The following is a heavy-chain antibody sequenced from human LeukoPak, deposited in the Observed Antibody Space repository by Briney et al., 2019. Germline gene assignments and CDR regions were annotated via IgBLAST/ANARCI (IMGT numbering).Heavy chain of an antibody. D-gene: IGHD2-2*01. V-gene: IGHV1-69*04. J-gene: IGHJ4*02. Sequence: SVKVSCKASGGTFSSYAISWVRQAPGQGLEWMGRIIPILGIANYAQKFQGRVTITADKSTSTAYMELSSLRSEDTAVYYCARDGEYCSSTSCYGYWGQGTLVTVSS. CDR1: GGTFSSYA. CDR3: ARDGEYCSSTSCYGY. CDR2: IIPILGIA.